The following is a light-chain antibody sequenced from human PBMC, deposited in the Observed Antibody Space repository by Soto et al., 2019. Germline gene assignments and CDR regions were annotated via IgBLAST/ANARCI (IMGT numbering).Light chain of an antibody. CDR3: QQYYSYPNT. Sequence: AIRMTQSPSSLSASTGDRVTITCRASQGISSYLAWYQQKPGKAPKLLIYAASTLQSGVPSRFGGSGSGTDFPLTISCLQSEDFATYYCQQYYSYPNTFGQGTKLEIK. J-gene: IGKJ2*01. CDR1: QGISSY. CDR2: AAS. V-gene: IGKV1-8*01.